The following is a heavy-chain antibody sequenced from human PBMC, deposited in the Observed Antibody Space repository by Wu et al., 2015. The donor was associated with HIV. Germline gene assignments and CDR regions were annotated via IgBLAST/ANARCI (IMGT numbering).Heavy chain of an antibody. D-gene: IGHD6-13*01. CDR1: GYTFITYG. J-gene: IGHJ6*03. CDR3: ARQYSSTWRYYYYYMDV. V-gene: IGHV1-18*01. CDR2: ISTYNGNT. Sequence: QVQLVQSGTEVKKYGASVKVSCKASGYTFITYGISWVRQAPGQGLEWMGWISTYNGNTNYAQKLQGRVTMTTDTSTSTAYMELRSLRSDDTAVYYCARQYSSTWRYYYYYMDVWGKGTTVTVSS.